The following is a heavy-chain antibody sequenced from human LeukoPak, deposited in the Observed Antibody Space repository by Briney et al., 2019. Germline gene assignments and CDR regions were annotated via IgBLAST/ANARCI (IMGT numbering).Heavy chain of an antibody. V-gene: IGHV1-18*01. D-gene: IGHD6-13*01. Sequence: ASVKVSCKASGYTFTSYGISWVRQAPGQGLEWMGWISAYNGNTNYAQKLQGRVTMTRNTSISTAYMELSSLRSEDTAVYYCASIRSSWYANYYFDYWGQGTLVTVSS. CDR1: GYTFTSYG. J-gene: IGHJ4*02. CDR2: ISAYNGNT. CDR3: ASIRSSWYANYYFDY.